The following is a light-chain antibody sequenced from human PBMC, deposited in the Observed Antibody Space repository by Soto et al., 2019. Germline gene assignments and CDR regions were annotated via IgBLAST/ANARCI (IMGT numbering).Light chain of an antibody. CDR3: QNYNGAPWT. J-gene: IGKJ1*01. CDR2: AAS. CDR1: QGISNY. Sequence: DIQMTQSPSSLSASVGDRVTITCRASQGISNYLVWYQQKPGKVPKLLIYAASTLQSGIPARFGGSGSGTDFSLTISSLQPGGVPSDYGQNYNGAPWTVGQGTQVDIK. V-gene: IGKV1-27*01.